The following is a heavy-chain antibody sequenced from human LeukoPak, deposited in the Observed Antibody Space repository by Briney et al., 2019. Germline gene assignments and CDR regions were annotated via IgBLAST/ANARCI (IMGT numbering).Heavy chain of an antibody. V-gene: IGHV3-74*01. CDR2: INSDGSST. Sequence: PGGSLRLSCAASGFTFSSYWIHWVRQAPGKGLVWVSRINSDGSSTSYADSVKGRFTISRDNAKSTLYLQMNSLRAEDTAVYYCARLDYGDCFDYWGQGTLVTVSS. CDR3: ARLDYGDCFDY. D-gene: IGHD4-17*01. J-gene: IGHJ4*02. CDR1: GFTFSSYW.